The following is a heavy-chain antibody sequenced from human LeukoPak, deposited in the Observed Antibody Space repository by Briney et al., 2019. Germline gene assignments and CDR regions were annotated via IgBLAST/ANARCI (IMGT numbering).Heavy chain of an antibody. V-gene: IGHV3-23*01. Sequence: PGGSLRLSCAASGFTFSSYAMSRVRQAPGKGLEWVSAISGSGGSTYYADSVKGRFTISRDNAKNSLYLQMNSLRAEDTAVYYCAREPLNYYDSSGSQNDAFDIWGQGTMVTVSS. CDR1: GFTFSSYA. CDR2: ISGSGGST. CDR3: AREPLNYYDSSGSQNDAFDI. D-gene: IGHD3-22*01. J-gene: IGHJ3*02.